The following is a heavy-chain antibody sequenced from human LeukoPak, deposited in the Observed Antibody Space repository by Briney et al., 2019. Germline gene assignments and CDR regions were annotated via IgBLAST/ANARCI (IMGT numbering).Heavy chain of an antibody. CDR2: ISGSGGST. CDR1: GFTFSSYA. Sequence: PGGSLRLSCAASGFTFSSYAMSWVRQAPGKGLEWVSAISGSGGSTYYADSVKGRFTISRDNSKNTLYLQMNSLRAEDTAVYYCAKVNDGEEYSYYFDYWGQGTLVTVSS. V-gene: IGHV3-23*01. D-gene: IGHD5-18*01. CDR3: AKVNDGEEYSYYFDY. J-gene: IGHJ4*02.